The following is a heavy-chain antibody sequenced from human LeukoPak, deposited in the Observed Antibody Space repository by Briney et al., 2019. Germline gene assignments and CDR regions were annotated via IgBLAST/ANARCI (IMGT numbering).Heavy chain of an antibody. J-gene: IGHJ4*02. CDR3: ARVSRQQPGVIDY. Sequence: GGSLRLSCAASGFTVSSNCMSWVRQAPGKGLEWVSVIYSGGSTYYADSVKGRFTISRHNSKNTLYLQMNSLRAEDTAVYYCARVSRQQPGVIDYWGQGTLVTVSS. V-gene: IGHV3-53*04. CDR2: IYSGGST. CDR1: GFTVSSNC. D-gene: IGHD6-13*01.